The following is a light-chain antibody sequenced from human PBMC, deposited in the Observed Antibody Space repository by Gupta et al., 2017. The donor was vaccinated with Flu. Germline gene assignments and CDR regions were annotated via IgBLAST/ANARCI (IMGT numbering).Light chain of an antibody. CDR3: QVWDGNSDPWV. CDR2: DDS. CDR1: NIETKS. V-gene: IGLV3-21*02. J-gene: IGLJ3*02. Sequence: SYVLAQPPSVSVPPGQTARITCGGSNIETKSVHWYQQKPGQAPVLVVYDDSDRPSGIPERFSGSNSGNTATLIISRVEAGDEADYYCQVWDGNSDPWVFGGGTELTVL.